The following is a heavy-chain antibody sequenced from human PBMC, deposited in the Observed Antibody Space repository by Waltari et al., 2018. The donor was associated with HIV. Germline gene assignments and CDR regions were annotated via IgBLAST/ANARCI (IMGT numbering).Heavy chain of an antibody. Sequence: EVQLLESGGGLVQPGGSLRLSCAASGFTFRRYAISWVRQAPGKGLEWVSAISGSGGSTYYADSVKGRFTISRDNSKNTLYLQMNSLRAEDTAVYYCANLRYLDWQSSPDYWGQGTLVTVSS. CDR2: ISGSGGST. V-gene: IGHV3-23*01. D-gene: IGHD3-9*01. CDR1: GFTFRRYA. J-gene: IGHJ4*02. CDR3: ANLRYLDWQSSPDY.